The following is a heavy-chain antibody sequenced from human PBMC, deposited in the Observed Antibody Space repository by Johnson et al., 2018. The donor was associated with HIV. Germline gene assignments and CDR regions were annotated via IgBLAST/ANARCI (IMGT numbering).Heavy chain of an antibody. D-gene: IGHD3-3*01. CDR2: IKSKTDGGTT. CDR3: ARQPDNFWSSDAFDS. CDR1: GFTFSNAW. J-gene: IGHJ3*02. Sequence: VQLVESGGGLVKPGGSLRLSCAASGFTFSNAWMSWVRQAPGKGLEWIGRIKSKTDGGTTDYAAPVQGRFTISRDDSKNTLYLQMNSLRAEDTAVYYCARQPDNFWSSDAFDSWGQGTMVTVSS. V-gene: IGHV3-15*01.